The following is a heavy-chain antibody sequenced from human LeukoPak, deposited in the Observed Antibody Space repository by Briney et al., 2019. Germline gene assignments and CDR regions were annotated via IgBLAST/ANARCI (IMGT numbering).Heavy chain of an antibody. D-gene: IGHD2-2*01. J-gene: IGHJ6*02. V-gene: IGHV1-69*13. CDR3: AGYCSSTSCYAGNYYGMDV. CDR1: GGTFSSYA. CDR2: IIPIFGTA. Sequence: SVKVSCKASGGTFSSYAISWVRQAPGQGLEWMGGIIPIFGTANYAQKFQGRVTITADESTSTAYMELSSLRSEDTAVYYCAGYCSSTSCYAGNYYGMDVWGQGTTVTVSS.